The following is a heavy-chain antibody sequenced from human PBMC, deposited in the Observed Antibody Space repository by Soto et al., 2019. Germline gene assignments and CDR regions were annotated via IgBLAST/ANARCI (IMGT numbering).Heavy chain of an antibody. CDR3: ARGYCSSTSCHTTFDH. J-gene: IGHJ4*02. Sequence: PSETLSLTCTVSGGSISSGGYYWSWIRQHPGKGLEWIGYIYYSGSTYYNPSLKSRVTISVDTSKNQFSLKLSSVTAADTAVYYCARGYCSSTSCHTTFDHWGQGTLVTVSS. CDR2: IYYSGST. CDR1: GGSISSGGYY. V-gene: IGHV4-31*03. D-gene: IGHD2-2*01.